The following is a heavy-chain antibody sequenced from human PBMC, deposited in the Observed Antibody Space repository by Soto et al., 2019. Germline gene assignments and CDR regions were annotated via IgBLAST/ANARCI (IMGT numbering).Heavy chain of an antibody. J-gene: IGHJ5*02. CDR3: ARVGLGGWFDP. CDR1: GGSISSYY. Sequence: KPSETLSLTCTVSGGSISSYYWSWTRQPPGKGLEWIGYIYYSGSTNYNPSLKSRVTISVDTSKNQFSLKLSSVTAADTAVYYCARVGLGGWFDPWGQGTLVTVSS. V-gene: IGHV4-59*01. CDR2: IYYSGST. D-gene: IGHD3-16*01.